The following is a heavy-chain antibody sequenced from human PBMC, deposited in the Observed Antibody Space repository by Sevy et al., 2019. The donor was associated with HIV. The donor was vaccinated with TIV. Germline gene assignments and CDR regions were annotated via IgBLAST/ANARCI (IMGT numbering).Heavy chain of an antibody. CDR3: AKDGPPYYTSGSYMYYFDY. J-gene: IGHJ4*02. CDR2: ISYDGSDK. Sequence: GGSLRLSCVASGFTFSSFGMHWVRQVPGKGLEWVSFISYDGSDKRYVDSVKGRFTISRDSSKNTLYLQMNSLRGGDKAVYYCAKDGPPYYTSGSYMYYFDYWGQGALVTVSS. D-gene: IGHD3-10*01. V-gene: IGHV3-30*18. CDR1: GFTFSSFG.